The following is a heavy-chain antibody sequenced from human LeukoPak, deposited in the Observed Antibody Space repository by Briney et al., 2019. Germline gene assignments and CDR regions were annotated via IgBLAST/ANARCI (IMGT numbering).Heavy chain of an antibody. V-gene: IGHV4-39*07. CDR1: GGSISSYY. J-gene: IGHJ4*02. Sequence: PSETLSLTCTVSGGSISSYYWGWIRQPPGKGLEWIGSIYYSGSTYYNPSLKSRVTISVDTSKNQFSLKLSSVTAADTAVYYCARVGYSGYDYRGYFDYWGQGTLVTVSS. CDR3: ARVGYSGYDYRGYFDY. D-gene: IGHD5-12*01. CDR2: IYYSGST.